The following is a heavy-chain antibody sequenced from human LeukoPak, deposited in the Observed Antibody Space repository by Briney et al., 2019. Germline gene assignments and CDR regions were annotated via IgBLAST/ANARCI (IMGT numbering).Heavy chain of an antibody. CDR3: ARDKKTDDYGDYWPWVVDY. D-gene: IGHD4-17*01. J-gene: IGHJ4*02. CDR2: ISSSSSYI. CDR1: GFTFSSYS. Sequence: KSGGSLRLSCAASGFTFSSYSMNWVRQAPGKGLEWVSSISSSSSYIYYADSVKGRFTISRDNAKNSLYLQMNSLRAEDTAVNYCARDKKTDDYGDYWPWVVDYWGQGTLVTVSS. V-gene: IGHV3-21*06.